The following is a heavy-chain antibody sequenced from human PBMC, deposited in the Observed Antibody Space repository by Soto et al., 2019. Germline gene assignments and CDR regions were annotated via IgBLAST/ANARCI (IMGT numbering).Heavy chain of an antibody. V-gene: IGHV4-30-4*01. CDR1: GDSISSPHYY. CDR3: AREPKQNYDTYTWNGGFDS. CDR2: IYYTGNN. D-gene: IGHD3-22*01. J-gene: IGHJ4*02. Sequence: SETLSLTCTVSGDSISSPHYYWTWVRQPPGKGLEWVGYIYYTGNNFYNPALQSRIAMSVDPSTNQFSLNLASVTAADTAVYYCAREPKQNYDTYTWNGGFDSWGPVPLVTVSS.